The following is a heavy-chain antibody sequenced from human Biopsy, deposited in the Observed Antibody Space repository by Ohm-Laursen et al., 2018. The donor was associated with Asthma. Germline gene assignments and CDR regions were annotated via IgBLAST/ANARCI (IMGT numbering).Heavy chain of an antibody. J-gene: IGHJ4*02. V-gene: IGHV3-30*18. Sequence: SSLRLSCAASGFSFSNYGMHWVRQAPGKGLDCVAVISFDGTNRNYTDSVKGRFTISRDNSRNTLHLEMNSLRAEDTAVYFCAKEVFPGWELRRGPDYWGQGTLVTVSS. CDR2: ISFDGTNR. CDR3: AKEVFPGWELRRGPDY. CDR1: GFSFSNYG. D-gene: IGHD1-26*01.